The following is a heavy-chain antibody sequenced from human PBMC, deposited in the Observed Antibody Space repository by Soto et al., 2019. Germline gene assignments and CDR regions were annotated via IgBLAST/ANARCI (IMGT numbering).Heavy chain of an antibody. CDR2: INQDGSER. CDR1: GFTFTNYW. Sequence: EVEVVESGGGLVQPGGSLRLSCVASGFTFTNYWMTWVRQAPGKGLEWVANINQDGSERTHVDSVKGRFTVSRDNAKNSLYLEMNRLRAEDTAVYYCARGDNVVVVAAGGMDVWGQGTTVTVSS. CDR3: ARGDNVVVVAAGGMDV. D-gene: IGHD2-15*01. J-gene: IGHJ6*02. V-gene: IGHV3-7*01.